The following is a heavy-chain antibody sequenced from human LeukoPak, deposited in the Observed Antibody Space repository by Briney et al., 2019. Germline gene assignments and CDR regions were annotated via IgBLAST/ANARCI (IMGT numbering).Heavy chain of an antibody. D-gene: IGHD3-22*01. J-gene: IGHJ4*02. V-gene: IGHV4-59*01. CDR1: GASLSRYY. Sequence: PSETLSLTCTVSGASLSRYYWRWMRQPPGKGREWVGYIYYSGTTNYKPSLRSRVTLSVDTSKNQFSLKLSSVTAEDTAIYYCARGYYDSGGYSEPFDYWGQGTLVTVSS. CDR3: ARGYYDSGGYSEPFDY. CDR2: IYYSGTT.